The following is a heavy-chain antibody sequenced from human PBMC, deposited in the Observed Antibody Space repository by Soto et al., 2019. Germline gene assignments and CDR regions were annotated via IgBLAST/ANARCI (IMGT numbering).Heavy chain of an antibody. CDR2: IYPGDSDT. V-gene: IGHV5-51*01. J-gene: IGHJ3*02. CDR1: GYSFTSYW. Sequence: GESLKISCKGSGYSFTSYWIGWVRQMPGKGLEWMGIIYPGDSDTRYSPSFQGRVTISADKSISTAYLQWSSLKASDTAMYYCARPQRYSSSPFDAFDIWGQGTMVTVSS. D-gene: IGHD6-13*01. CDR3: ARPQRYSSSPFDAFDI.